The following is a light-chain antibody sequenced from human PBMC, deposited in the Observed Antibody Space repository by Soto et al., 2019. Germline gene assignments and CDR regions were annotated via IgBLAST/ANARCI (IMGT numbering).Light chain of an antibody. V-gene: IGLV2-14*01. Sequence: QSALTQPASVSGSPGQSNTISCTGTSSDVGGYNYVSWYQQHPGKAPKLLIYDVTNRPSGVSDRFSGSKSGNTASLTISGLQDEDEADYYCTSYAINITRYIFGTGTKLTVL. J-gene: IGLJ1*01. CDR1: SSDVGGYNY. CDR2: DVT. CDR3: TSYAINITRYI.